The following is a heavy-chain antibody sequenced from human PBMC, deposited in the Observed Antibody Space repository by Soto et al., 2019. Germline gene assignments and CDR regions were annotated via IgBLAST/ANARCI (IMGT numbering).Heavy chain of an antibody. CDR3: ARPGGWGVTTNNWFDP. CDR2: IKQDGSEK. Sequence: GGSLRLSCAASGFTFSSYWMSWVRQAPGKGLEWVANIKQDGSEKYYVDSVKGRFTISRDNAKNSLYLQMNSLRAEDTAVYYCARPGGWGVTTNNWFDPWGQGTLVTVSS. J-gene: IGHJ5*02. CDR1: GFTFSSYW. V-gene: IGHV3-7*01. D-gene: IGHD3-10*01.